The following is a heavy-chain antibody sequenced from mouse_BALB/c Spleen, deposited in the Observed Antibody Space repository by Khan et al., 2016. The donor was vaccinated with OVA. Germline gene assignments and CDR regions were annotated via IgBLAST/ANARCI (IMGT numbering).Heavy chain of an antibody. J-gene: IGHJ2*01. CDR3: ARGNYYGYYVDY. V-gene: IGHV3-2*02. CDR2: ISYSGGT. D-gene: IGHD1-1*01. CDR1: GYSITSGYA. Sequence: VQLKESGPGLVKPSQSLSLTCTVTGYSITSGYAWNWIWQFPGNKLEWMGYISYSGGTSYNPSLKSRISITRDTSKTQFFLQLNSVTTEDTATYYCARGNYYGYYVDYWGQGTPLTVSS.